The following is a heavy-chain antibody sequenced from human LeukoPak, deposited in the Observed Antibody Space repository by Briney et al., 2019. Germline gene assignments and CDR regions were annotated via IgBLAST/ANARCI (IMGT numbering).Heavy chain of an antibody. CDR2: IYYSGRT. Sequence: SETLSLTCTVSGDSVSSGSSYWTWIRQPPGRGLEWIGYIYYSGRTTYNPSLKSRVTISTDASKNQFSLKLSSVTAADTVVYYCARASAWYFVYWGPGTRVTVSS. J-gene: IGHJ4*02. CDR3: ARASAWYFVY. V-gene: IGHV4-61*01. D-gene: IGHD6-19*01. CDR1: GDSVSSGSSY.